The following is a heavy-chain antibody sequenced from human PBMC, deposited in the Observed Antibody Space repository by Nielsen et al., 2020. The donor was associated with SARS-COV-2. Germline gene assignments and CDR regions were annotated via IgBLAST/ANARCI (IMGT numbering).Heavy chain of an antibody. CDR3: ARGTGTVAGTIDY. V-gene: IGHV3-74*01. D-gene: IGHD6-19*01. CDR1: GFTFSSYW. J-gene: IGHJ4*02. CDR2: IDSGGTST. Sequence: GESLKISCAASGFTFSSYWMQWVRQAPGKGLVWVPRIDSGGTSTSNADSVKGRFTISRDNAKNTLYLQMNSLRAEDTAVYYCARGTGTVAGTIDYWGQGALVTVSS.